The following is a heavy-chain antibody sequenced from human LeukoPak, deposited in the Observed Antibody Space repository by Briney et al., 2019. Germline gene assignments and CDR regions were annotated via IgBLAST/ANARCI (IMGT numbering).Heavy chain of an antibody. J-gene: IGHJ5*01. CDR1: GFSFGNYA. V-gene: IGHV3-23*01. CDR2: ISGTGGAT. D-gene: IGHD2-21*01. CDR3: VKDPRDTYGTNWFVS. Sequence: GGSLRLSRVASGFSFGNYAMSWVRQAPGKGLQWVSQISGTGGATWYAGFARDRFTISRDNSKKTLYLQMSGLRVEDTAMYYCVKDPRDTYGTNWFVSWGQGTLLIVPS.